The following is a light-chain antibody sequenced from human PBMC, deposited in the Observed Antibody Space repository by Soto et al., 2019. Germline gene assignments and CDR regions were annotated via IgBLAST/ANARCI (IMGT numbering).Light chain of an antibody. V-gene: IGKV3-20*01. Sequence: EIVVTQSPGTLSLSPGERATLSCRASQSVRNNNLAWYQQKPGQAPRFLIYGASSRATRIPDRFSGSGSGTDFTLTISRLEPEDFAVYYCQQYGSSPLTFGRGTKVDIK. CDR2: GAS. CDR3: QQYGSSPLT. J-gene: IGKJ4*01. CDR1: QSVRNNN.